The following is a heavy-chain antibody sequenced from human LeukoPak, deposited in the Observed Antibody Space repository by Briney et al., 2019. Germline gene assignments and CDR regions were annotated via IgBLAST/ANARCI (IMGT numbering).Heavy chain of an antibody. CDR1: GYRFTNYW. Sequence: GESLQISCKGSGYRFTNYWIGWVRQMPGKGLEWMGIIYPGDSDTRYSPSFQGQVTISADKSISTAYLQWSSLKASDTAMYYCARSSYYYGSGSSWPQYYFDYWGQGTLVTVSS. CDR3: ARSSYYYGSGSSWPQYYFDY. J-gene: IGHJ4*02. CDR2: IYPGDSDT. D-gene: IGHD3-10*01. V-gene: IGHV5-51*01.